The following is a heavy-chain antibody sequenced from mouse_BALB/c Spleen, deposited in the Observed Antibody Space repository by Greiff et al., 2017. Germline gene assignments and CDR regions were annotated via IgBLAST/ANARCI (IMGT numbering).Heavy chain of an antibody. CDR3: ARGDGYYLYAMDY. D-gene: IGHD2-3*01. CDR2: ISSGSSTI. CDR1: GFTFSSFG. V-gene: IGHV5-17*02. Sequence: EVQGVESGGGLVQPGGSRKLSCAASGFTFSSFGMHWVRQAPEKGLEWVAYISSGSSTIYYADTVKGRFTISRDNPKNTLFLQMTSLRSEDTAMYYCARGDGYYLYAMDYWGQGTSVTVSS. J-gene: IGHJ4*01.